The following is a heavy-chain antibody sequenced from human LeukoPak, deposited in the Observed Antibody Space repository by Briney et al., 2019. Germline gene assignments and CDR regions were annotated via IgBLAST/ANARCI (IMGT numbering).Heavy chain of an antibody. V-gene: IGHV1-18*01. J-gene: IGHJ4*02. CDR3: ARHSSDWEFDY. CDR2: ISATNGNT. CDR1: GYSFSSYG. D-gene: IGHD6-19*01. Sequence: ASVKVSCKTSGYSFSSYGISWVRQAPGQGLEWMGWISATNGNTKYTQSLQGRVTMTTDTSTSTAYMELRSLRSDDTAVYYCARHSSDWEFDYWGQGTLVTVSS.